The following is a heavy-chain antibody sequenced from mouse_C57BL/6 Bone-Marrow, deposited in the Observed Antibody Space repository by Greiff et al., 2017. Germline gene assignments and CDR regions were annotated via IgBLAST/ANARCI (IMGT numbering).Heavy chain of an antibody. CDR3: ARNYYGSSPAWFAY. Sequence: VKLMESGAELVKPGASVKLSCKASGYTFTSSWMHWVKQRPGQGLEWIGMIHPNSGSTNYNGKFKSKATLTVDKSSSTAYMQLSSLTSEDSAVYYCARNYYGSSPAWFAYGGQGTLVTVSA. J-gene: IGHJ3*01. CDR2: IHPNSGST. V-gene: IGHV1-64*01. CDR1: GYTFTSSW. D-gene: IGHD1-1*01.